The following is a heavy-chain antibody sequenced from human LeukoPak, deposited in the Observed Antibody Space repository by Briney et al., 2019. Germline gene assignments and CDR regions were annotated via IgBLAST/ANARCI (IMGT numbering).Heavy chain of an antibody. CDR2: ISWNSGSI. V-gene: IGHV3-9*01. D-gene: IGHD3-10*01. CDR1: GFTFDDYA. CDR3: AKGFYGSGSPSDFDY. Sequence: PGRSLRLSCAASGFTFDDYAMHWVRQAPGKGLEWVSGISWNSGSIGYADSVKGRFTISRDNAKNSLYLQMNSPRAEDTALYYCAKGFYGSGSPSDFDYWGQGTLVTVSS. J-gene: IGHJ4*02.